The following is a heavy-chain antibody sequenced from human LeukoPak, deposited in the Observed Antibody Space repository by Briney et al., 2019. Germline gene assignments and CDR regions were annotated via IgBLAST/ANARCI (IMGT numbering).Heavy chain of an antibody. V-gene: IGHV1-2*02. CDR1: GYTFTGYY. J-gene: IGHJ6*03. Sequence: ASVKVSCKASGYTFTGYYMHWVRQAPGQGLEWMGWINPNSGGTNYAQKFQGRVTMTRDTSISTAYMELSSLRSEDTAVYYCAKRSGDSSGYLIYYYYYYMDVWGKGTTVTISS. CDR3: AKRSGDSSGYLIYYYYYYMDV. D-gene: IGHD3-22*01. CDR2: INPNSGGT.